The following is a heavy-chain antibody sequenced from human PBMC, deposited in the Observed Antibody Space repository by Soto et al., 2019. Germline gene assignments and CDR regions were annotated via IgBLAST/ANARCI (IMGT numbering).Heavy chain of an antibody. J-gene: IGHJ4*02. D-gene: IGHD3-16*01. CDR1: GFTFSNYG. Sequence: QVQLVESGGGVVQPGRSLRLSCTASGFTFSNYGMHWVRQAPGKGLKWVAVISYDGSNKYYSDSVKGRFTISRDNSQDPRYLQMNSLRAEDTDVYYWARGRDYLGGYFDYWGQGTLVTVAS. CDR3: ARGRDYLGGYFDY. CDR2: ISYDGSNK. V-gene: IGHV3-30-3*01.